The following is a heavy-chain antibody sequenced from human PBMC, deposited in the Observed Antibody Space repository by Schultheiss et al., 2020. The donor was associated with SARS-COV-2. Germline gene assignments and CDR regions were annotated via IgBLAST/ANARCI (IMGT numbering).Heavy chain of an antibody. D-gene: IGHD3-9*01. Sequence: GGSLRLSCAASGFTFSSYAMSWVRQAPGKGLEWVSAISGSGGSTYYADSVKGRFTISRDNSKNTLYLQMNSLRAEDTAVYYCASSYYDILTGYYRYYYGMDVWGQGTTVTVSS. CDR3: ASSYYDILTGYYRYYYGMDV. CDR1: GFTFSSYA. J-gene: IGHJ6*02. CDR2: ISGSGGST. V-gene: IGHV3-23*01.